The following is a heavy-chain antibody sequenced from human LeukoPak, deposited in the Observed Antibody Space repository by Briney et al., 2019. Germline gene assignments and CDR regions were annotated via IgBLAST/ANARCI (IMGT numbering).Heavy chain of an antibody. D-gene: IGHD3-22*01. V-gene: IGHV3-30*18. Sequence: GGSLRLSCAASGLTFSSYDMHWVRQAPGKGLEWVAGISYDGSNKYYADSVKGRFTISRDNSKNTLHLQMTSLRAEDTAVYYCAKGLYYYDSSGHPPDYWGQGTLVTVSS. CDR2: ISYDGSNK. CDR1: GLTFSSYD. CDR3: AKGLYYYDSSGHPPDY. J-gene: IGHJ4*02.